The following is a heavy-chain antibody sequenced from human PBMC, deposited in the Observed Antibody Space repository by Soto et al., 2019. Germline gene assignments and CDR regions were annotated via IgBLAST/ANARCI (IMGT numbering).Heavy chain of an antibody. V-gene: IGHV4-31*03. CDR2: IYYSGST. CDR3: ARGIYGDYEYYYYAMDV. CDR1: GGSISSGGYY. J-gene: IGHJ6*02. D-gene: IGHD4-17*01. Sequence: SETLSLTCTVSGGSISSGGYYWSWIRQHPGKGLEWIGYIYYSGSTYYNPSLKSRVTISVDTSKNQFSLKLSSVTAADTAVYYCARGIYGDYEYYYYAMDVWGQGTTVTVSS.